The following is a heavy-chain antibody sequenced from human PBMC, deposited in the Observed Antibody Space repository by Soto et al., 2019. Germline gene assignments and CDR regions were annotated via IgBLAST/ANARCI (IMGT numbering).Heavy chain of an antibody. CDR1: GYTFTSYD. CDR2: MNPNSGNT. V-gene: IGHV1-8*01. D-gene: IGHD3-3*01. J-gene: IGHJ6*03. CDR3: ARASTRFLEWLPYYYYYMDV. Sequence: ASVKVSCKASGYTFTSYDINWVRQATGQGLEWMGWMNPNSGNTGYAQKFQGRVTMTRNTSISTAYMELSSLRSEDTAVYYCARASTRFLEWLPYYYYYMDVWGKGTTVTVSS.